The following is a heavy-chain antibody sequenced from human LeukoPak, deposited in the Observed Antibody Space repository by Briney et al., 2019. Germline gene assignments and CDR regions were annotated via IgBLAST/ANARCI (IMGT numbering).Heavy chain of an antibody. CDR2: ISSSSNTI. D-gene: IGHD5-18*01. CDR3: ARHIGYNYGPY. Sequence: PGGSLRLSCAASGFTFSSYGMNWVRQAPGKGLEWVSYISSSSNTIYYSDSVKGRFTISRDNAKNSLYLQMNSLRAEDTAVYYCARHIGYNYGPYWGQGTLVTVSS. CDR1: GFTFSSYG. V-gene: IGHV3-48*01. J-gene: IGHJ4*02.